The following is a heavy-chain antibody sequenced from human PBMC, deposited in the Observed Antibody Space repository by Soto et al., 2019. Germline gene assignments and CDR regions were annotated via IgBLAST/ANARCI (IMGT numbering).Heavy chain of an antibody. CDR2: ISAGNGNT. D-gene: IGHD1-7*01. J-gene: IGHJ4*02. Sequence: SVKVSCKASGYTFTSYNMHWARQAPGQRPEWMGWISAGNGNTRYSQKFEDRLTITRDTSASTVYMELSSLRSEDTAVYYCARWARLELQSPHFDYWGQGTLVTVSS. CDR1: GYTFTSYN. V-gene: IGHV1-3*01. CDR3: ARWARLELQSPHFDY.